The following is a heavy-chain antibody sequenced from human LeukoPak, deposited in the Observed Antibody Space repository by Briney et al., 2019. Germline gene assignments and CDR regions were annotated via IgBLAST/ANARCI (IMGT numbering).Heavy chain of an antibody. V-gene: IGHV4-4*07. CDR3: VRGFTGIGWFDP. CDR2: IYYTGST. J-gene: IGHJ5*02. CDR1: GGSIGAYY. D-gene: IGHD3-10*01. Sequence: SETLSLTCTVSGGSIGAYYWTWIRQPPGKGLEWIGRIYYTGSTTYNPSLRSRVTMSVDTPKAQFSLNLSSVTAADTAIYFCVRGFTGIGWFDPWGQGMQVTVSS.